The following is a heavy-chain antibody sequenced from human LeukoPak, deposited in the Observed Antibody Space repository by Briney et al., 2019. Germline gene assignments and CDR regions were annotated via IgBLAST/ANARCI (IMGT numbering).Heavy chain of an antibody. CDR3: AREGTMVRGVIIRFFDY. V-gene: IGHV3-30*04. CDR1: GFTFSSYA. J-gene: IGHJ4*02. CDR2: ISYDGSNK. Sequence: GGSLRLSCAASGFTFSSYAMHWVRQAPGKGLEWVAVISYDGSNKYYADSVKGRFTISRDNSKNTLYLQMNSLRAEDTAVYYCAREGTMVRGVIIRFFDYWGQGTLVTVSS. D-gene: IGHD3-10*01.